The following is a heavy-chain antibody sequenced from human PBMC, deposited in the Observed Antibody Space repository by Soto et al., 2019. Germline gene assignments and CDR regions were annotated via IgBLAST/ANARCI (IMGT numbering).Heavy chain of an antibody. CDR1: GFPFTSYG. Sequence: QVQLVESGGGVVQPGRSLRLSCAASGFPFTSYGMHWVREGPDKGLEGVAIISYDGSDKYYADYVKGRFTISRDNSKNTLYLQMNSLRPEDTALYYCVGGQYYFDYRGQGTLVIVSS. J-gene: IGHJ4*02. CDR3: VGGQYYFDY. CDR2: ISYDGSDK. V-gene: IGHV3-30*03. D-gene: IGHD3-10*01.